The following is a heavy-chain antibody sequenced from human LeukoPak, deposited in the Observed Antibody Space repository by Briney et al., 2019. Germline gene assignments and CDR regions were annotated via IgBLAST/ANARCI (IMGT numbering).Heavy chain of an antibody. J-gene: IGHJ4*02. Sequence: PGGSLRLSCAASGFTFDDYAMHWVRQVPGKGLEWVSFISGDGGSTHYADSVKGRFTISRDNSKNSLYLQMNSLRNDDTAFYYYAKGLWRMTFGGVLYYWGQGILVTVST. CDR3: AKGLWRMTFGGVLYY. CDR2: ISGDGGST. D-gene: IGHD3-16*01. CDR1: GFTFDDYA. V-gene: IGHV3-43*02.